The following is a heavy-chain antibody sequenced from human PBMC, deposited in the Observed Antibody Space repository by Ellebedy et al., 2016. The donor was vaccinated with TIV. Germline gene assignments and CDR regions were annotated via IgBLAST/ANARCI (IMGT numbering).Heavy chain of an antibody. Sequence: KVSCKGSENSFTSPWISWVRQMPGKGLEWMGRIDPSDSYASYSPSFQGHVTFSADKSITTAFLQWSSLKASDTAIYYCARQTNSGGWTFDYWGQGTLVIVSS. V-gene: IGHV5-10-1*01. CDR1: ENSFTSPW. D-gene: IGHD2-15*01. CDR2: IDPSDSYA. CDR3: ARQTNSGGWTFDY. J-gene: IGHJ4*02.